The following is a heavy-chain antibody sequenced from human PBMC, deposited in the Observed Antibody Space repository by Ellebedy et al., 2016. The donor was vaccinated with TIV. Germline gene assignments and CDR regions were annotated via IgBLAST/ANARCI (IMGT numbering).Heavy chain of an antibody. D-gene: IGHD6-13*01. CDR2: ISGTGGST. CDR3: ARLGYRSSWFDY. CDR1: GFTLNTYA. Sequence: PGGSLRLSCAASGFTLNTYAMSWVRQAPGKGLESVSSISGTGGSTWYADSVQGRFTISRDNSKNTLSLQMNSLSADDTAVYYCARLGYRSSWFDYWGQGALVTVSS. J-gene: IGHJ4*02. V-gene: IGHV3-23*01.